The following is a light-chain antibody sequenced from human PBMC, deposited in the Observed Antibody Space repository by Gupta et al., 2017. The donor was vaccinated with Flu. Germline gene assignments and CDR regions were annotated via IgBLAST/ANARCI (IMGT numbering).Light chain of an antibody. Sequence: PSTLSASVGGRVTITCRASQSISGWLAWYQVKPGKAPKLLIYKASSVHSGVPSRFSGSGSGTEFTLTITSLQPDDFATYSCKQYSSYPLTFGQGTRLE. V-gene: IGKV1-5*03. CDR2: KAS. CDR3: KQYSSYPLT. CDR1: QSISGW. J-gene: IGKJ5*01.